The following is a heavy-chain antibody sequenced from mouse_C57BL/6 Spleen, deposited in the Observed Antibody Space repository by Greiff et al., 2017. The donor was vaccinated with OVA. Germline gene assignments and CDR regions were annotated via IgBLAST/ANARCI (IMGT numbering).Heavy chain of an antibody. V-gene: IGHV5-16*01. D-gene: IGHD1-1*01. CDR3: ARGPPYYYGSSYGAMDY. CDR1: GFTFSDYY. J-gene: IGHJ4*01. Sequence: EVKLMESEGGLVQPGSSMKLSCTASGFTFSDYYMAWVRQVPEKGLEWVANINYDGSSTYYLDSLKSRFIISRDNAKNILYLQMSSLKSEDTATYYCARGPPYYYGSSYGAMDYWGQGTSVTVSS. CDR2: INYDGSST.